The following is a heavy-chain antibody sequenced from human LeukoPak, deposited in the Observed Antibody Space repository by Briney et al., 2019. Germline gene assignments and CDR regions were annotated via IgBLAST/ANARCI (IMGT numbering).Heavy chain of an antibody. CDR3: SRALARDFYNINWFDP. Sequence: ASVKVSCKASGYSFTSYAINWVRQAPGQGLEWMGWISAYNGYTNYAQNLQGRVTMTTDTSTSTAYMELTSLRSDDTAVYYCSRALARDFYNINWFDPWGQGTLVTVSS. CDR1: GYSFTSYA. CDR2: ISAYNGYT. V-gene: IGHV1-18*01. D-gene: IGHD5-24*01. J-gene: IGHJ5*02.